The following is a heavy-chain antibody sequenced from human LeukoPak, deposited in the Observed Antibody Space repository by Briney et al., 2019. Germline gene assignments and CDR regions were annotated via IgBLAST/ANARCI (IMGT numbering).Heavy chain of an antibody. J-gene: IGHJ4*02. CDR2: INAGNGNT. D-gene: IGHD2-2*01. Sequence: ASVKVSCKASGYTFTSYAMHWVRQAPGQRLEWMGWINAGNGNTKYSQKLQGRVTMTTDTSTSTAYMELSSLRSEDTAVYYCAIHSITLDYWGQGTLVTVSS. V-gene: IGHV1-3*01. CDR1: GYTFTSYA. CDR3: AIHSITLDY.